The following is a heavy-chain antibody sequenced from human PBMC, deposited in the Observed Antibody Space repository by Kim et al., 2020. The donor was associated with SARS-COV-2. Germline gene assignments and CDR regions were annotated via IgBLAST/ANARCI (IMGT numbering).Heavy chain of an antibody. J-gene: IGHJ6*02. D-gene: IGHD3-10*01. CDR3: ASVYGSGSNYYYYGMDV. V-gene: IGHV4-34*01. Sequence: LKSRVTIAVDTSKNQFSLKLSSVTAADTAVYYCASVYGSGSNYYYYGMDVWGQGTTVTVS.